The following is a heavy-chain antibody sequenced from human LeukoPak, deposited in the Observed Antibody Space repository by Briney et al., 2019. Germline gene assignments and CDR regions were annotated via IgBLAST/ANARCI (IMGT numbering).Heavy chain of an antibody. V-gene: IGHV4-59*01. D-gene: IGHD3-10*01. J-gene: IGHJ4*02. CDR3: ARERNGFGGCDY. Sequence: SETLSLTCAVYGGTFSADYWSWLRQPPGKGLEWIGYIYSIGNTKYNPSLKSRVTISVDTSNNKFSLNLSSVTAADTAVYYCARERNGFGGCDYWGQGTLVTVSS. CDR2: IYSIGNT. CDR1: GGTFSADY.